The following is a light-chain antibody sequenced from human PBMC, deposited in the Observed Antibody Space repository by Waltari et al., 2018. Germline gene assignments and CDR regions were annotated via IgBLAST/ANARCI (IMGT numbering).Light chain of an antibody. Sequence: SSELTQPPSVSVSPGQTANITCSGDILGSNSASWYQHKPGQSPLLVLYQGIYRASGIPVRFSGSKSGNTATLAISCTQAMDDADYYCQALGSNRWVFGGGTKLTGL. J-gene: IGLJ3*02. CDR3: QALGSNRWV. CDR2: QGI. CDR1: ILGSNS. V-gene: IGLV3-1*01.